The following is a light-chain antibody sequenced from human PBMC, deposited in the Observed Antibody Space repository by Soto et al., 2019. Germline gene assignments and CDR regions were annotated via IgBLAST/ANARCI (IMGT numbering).Light chain of an antibody. CDR3: SSYTSSWV. CDR1: SSDVGGYNY. J-gene: IGLJ3*02. V-gene: IGLV2-14*01. Sequence: QSGLTQPASVSGSPGQSITISCTGTSSDVGGYNYVSWYQQHPGKAPKLMIYDVSNRPSGVSNRFSGSKSGNTASLTISGLQAEDEADYYCSSYTSSWVFGGGTKLTVL. CDR2: DVS.